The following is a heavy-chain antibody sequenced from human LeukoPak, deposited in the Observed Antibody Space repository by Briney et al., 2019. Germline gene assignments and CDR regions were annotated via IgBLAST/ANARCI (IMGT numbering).Heavy chain of an antibody. D-gene: IGHD3-10*01. CDR3: ATEGKMVRGVYTDY. J-gene: IGHJ4*02. Sequence: ASVKVSCKASGFTFTSSAMQWVRQAPGKGLEWMGRFDPEDGETIYAQKFQGRVTMTADTSTDTVYMELSSLRSEDTTVYYCATEGKMVRGVYTDYWGQGTLVTVS. V-gene: IGHV1-24*01. CDR2: FDPEDGET. CDR1: GFTFTSSA.